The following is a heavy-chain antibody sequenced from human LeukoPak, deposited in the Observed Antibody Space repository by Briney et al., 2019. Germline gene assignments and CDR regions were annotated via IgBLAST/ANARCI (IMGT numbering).Heavy chain of an antibody. CDR1: GFTFSSYA. Sequence: GGSLRLSCAASGFTFSSYAMSWVRQAPGKGLEWVSAISGSGGSTYYADSVKGRFTISRDNSKNTLYLQMNGLRAEDTAVYYCANYYYDGMDVWGQGTTVTVSS. CDR2: ISGSGGST. V-gene: IGHV3-23*01. J-gene: IGHJ6*02. CDR3: ANYYYDGMDV.